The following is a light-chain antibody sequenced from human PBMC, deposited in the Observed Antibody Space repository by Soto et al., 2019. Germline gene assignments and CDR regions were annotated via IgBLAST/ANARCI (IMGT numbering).Light chain of an antibody. V-gene: IGKV1-39*01. J-gene: IGKJ2*01. CDR1: QSISSY. CDR2: AAS. CDR3: QQSHSTPPT. Sequence: DIQMTQSPSSLSASVGDRVTITCRASQSISSYLNWYQQKPGKAPELLSYAASSLQSGVPSRFSGIGSGSDFTLAISSLPPEDFASYYCQQSHSTPPTFGQGTKLEIK.